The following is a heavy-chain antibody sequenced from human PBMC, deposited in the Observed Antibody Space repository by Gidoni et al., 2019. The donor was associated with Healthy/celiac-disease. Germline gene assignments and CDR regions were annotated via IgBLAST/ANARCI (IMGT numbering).Heavy chain of an antibody. CDR3: AKVGRIAPTPN. J-gene: IGHJ4*02. CDR2: ISGSGGSN. D-gene: IGHD6-6*01. V-gene: IGHV3-23*01. Sequence: EVQRLESGGGLVQPGGSLRLSCAATGFTFSSYAMSWVRQAPGKGLEWFSAISGSGGSNDYADSVKGRFTISRDNSKNTLYLQMNSLRAEDTAVYYCAKVGRIAPTPNWGQGTLVTVSS. CDR1: GFTFSSYA.